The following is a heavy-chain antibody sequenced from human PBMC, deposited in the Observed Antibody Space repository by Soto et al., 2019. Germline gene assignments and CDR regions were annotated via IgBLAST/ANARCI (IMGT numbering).Heavy chain of an antibody. J-gene: IGHJ4*02. V-gene: IGHV3-23*01. D-gene: IGHD2-8*01. Sequence: GGSLRLSCAASEFTFNNYAMSWVRQAPGKGLEWVSVISGSGITTYYADSVKGRFTISRDNSKNTLYLQMNSLRAEDTAVYYCAKNMLLWSSFEYWGQGTLVTVSS. CDR1: EFTFNNYA. CDR2: ISGSGITT. CDR3: AKNMLLWSSFEY.